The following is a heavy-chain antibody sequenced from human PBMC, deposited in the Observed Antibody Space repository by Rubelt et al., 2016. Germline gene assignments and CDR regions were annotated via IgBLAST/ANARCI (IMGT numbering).Heavy chain of an antibody. D-gene: IGHD2/OR15-2a*01. CDR2: INHSGST. J-gene: IGHJ6*02. Sequence: QVQLQQWGAGLLKPSETLSLTCAVYGGSFSGYYWNWIRQPPGKGLEWIGEINHSGSTNSNQSLKSRVTISVDTSKNQFSLHLSSVTAADTAVYYGARGITVKTRNIGMLGPGMDVWGQGTTVTVSS. CDR3: ARGITVKTRNIGMLGPGMDV. V-gene: IGHV4-34*01. CDR1: GGSFSGYY.